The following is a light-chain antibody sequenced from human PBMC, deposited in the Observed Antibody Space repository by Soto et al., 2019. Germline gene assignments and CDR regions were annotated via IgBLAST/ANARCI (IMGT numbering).Light chain of an antibody. CDR3: CSYASGGTYV. CDR2: DVS. CDR1: SNDVGVYDY. V-gene: IGLV2-14*03. J-gene: IGLJ1*01. Sequence: QSALTQPASVSGSPGQSVTISCTGTSNDVGVYDYVSWHQQLPGRAPKLLIFDVSNRPSGVSNRFSGSKSGNTASLTISGLQAEDEADYFCCSYASGGTYVFGTGTKLTVL.